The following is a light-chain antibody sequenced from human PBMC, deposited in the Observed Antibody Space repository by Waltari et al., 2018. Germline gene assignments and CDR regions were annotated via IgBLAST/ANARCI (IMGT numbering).Light chain of an antibody. CDR3: QQRKTWPIT. Sequence: IVLTQSPATLSLSPGERATLSCSASQSVRSFLACYQQKLGQAPRLLIYDASTRATGIPARFSGSGSGTDFTLTISSLEPEDFAVYYCQQRKTWPITFGQGTRLEIK. CDR2: DAS. CDR1: QSVRSF. J-gene: IGKJ5*01. V-gene: IGKV3-11*01.